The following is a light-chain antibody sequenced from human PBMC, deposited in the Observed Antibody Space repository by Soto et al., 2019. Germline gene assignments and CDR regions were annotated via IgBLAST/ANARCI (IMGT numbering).Light chain of an antibody. CDR3: QQRSNWPPVT. Sequence: EIVLTQSPATLSLSPGERATLSCRASQSVSSYLAWYQQKPGQAPRLLIYDASNRATGIPARFSGSGAGTDFTLPHSSPEPEDFAIYYCQQRSNWPPVTFGGGTKVEIK. J-gene: IGKJ4*01. CDR2: DAS. V-gene: IGKV3-11*01. CDR1: QSVSSY.